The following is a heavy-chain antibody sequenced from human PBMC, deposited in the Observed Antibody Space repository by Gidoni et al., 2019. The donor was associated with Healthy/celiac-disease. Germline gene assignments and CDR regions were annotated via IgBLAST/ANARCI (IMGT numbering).Heavy chain of an antibody. J-gene: IGHJ3*02. CDR1: GFTFSNAG. Sequence: EVQLVGSGGGVVKPGGSLRLSCAASGFTFSNAGMSWVSQAQGKGLEWVGRIKSKTDGGTTDYAAPVKGRFTISRDYSKNTLYLQRNSLKTEDTAVYYCTTGSYYDFWSGFATTDAFDIWGQGTMVTVSS. D-gene: IGHD3-3*01. CDR3: TTGSYYDFWSGFATTDAFDI. V-gene: IGHV3-15*01. CDR2: IKSKTDGGTT.